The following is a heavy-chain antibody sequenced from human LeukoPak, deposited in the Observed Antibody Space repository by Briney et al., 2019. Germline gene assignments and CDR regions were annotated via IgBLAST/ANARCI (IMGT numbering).Heavy chain of an antibody. CDR1: GFTVSSNY. D-gene: IGHD6-6*01. CDR2: IYSGGST. Sequence: GGSLRLSCAASGFTVSSNYMSWVRQAPGKGLEWVSVIYSGGSTYYADSVKGRFTISRDNSKNTLYLQMNSLRAEDTAVYYCARVQAAARRPTPLDYWGQGTLVTVSS. V-gene: IGHV3-66*02. CDR3: ARVQAAARRPTPLDY. J-gene: IGHJ4*02.